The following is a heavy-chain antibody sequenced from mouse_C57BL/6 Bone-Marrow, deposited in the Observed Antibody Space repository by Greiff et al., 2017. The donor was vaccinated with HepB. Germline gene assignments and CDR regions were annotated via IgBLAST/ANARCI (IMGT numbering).Heavy chain of an antibody. D-gene: IGHD2-3*01. CDR1: GYAFPNYL. Sequence: QVQLQQSGAELVRPGTSVKVSCKASGYAFPNYLIEWVKQRPGQGLEWIGVINPGSGGTNYNEKFKGKATLTADKSSSTAYMQLSSLTSEDAAVHFCARLGFYDGYYAYYFDYWGQGTTLTGSS. J-gene: IGHJ2*01. CDR2: INPGSGGT. CDR3: ARLGFYDGYYAYYFDY. V-gene: IGHV1-54*01.